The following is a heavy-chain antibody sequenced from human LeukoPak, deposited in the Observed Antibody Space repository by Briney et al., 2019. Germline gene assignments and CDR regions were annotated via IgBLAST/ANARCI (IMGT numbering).Heavy chain of an antibody. CDR3: AGGRDRGVVVVAAMSGMDV. CDR2: INHSGST. V-gene: IGHV4-34*01. J-gene: IGHJ6*02. CDR1: GGSFSGYY. D-gene: IGHD2-15*01. Sequence: SETLSLTCAVYGGSFSGYYWSWIRQPPGKGLEGIGEINHSGSTNYNPSLTSRVTISVDTSKNQFSLKLSSVTAADTAVYYCAGGRDRGVVVVAAMSGMDVWGQGTTVTVSS.